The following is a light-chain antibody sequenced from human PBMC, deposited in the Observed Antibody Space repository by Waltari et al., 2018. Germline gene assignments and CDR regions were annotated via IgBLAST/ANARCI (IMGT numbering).Light chain of an antibody. CDR1: SSNTGAGYD. Sequence: QSVLTQPPSVSGAPGQRVTISCTGGSSNTGAGYDVHWYQHLRGAAPKPLIYGNHNRPSGVPDRFSCSKSGPSASLAITGLQAEDEADYYCQSYDSSLSAVIFGGGTKLTVL. CDR3: QSYDSSLSAVI. J-gene: IGLJ2*01. V-gene: IGLV1-40*01. CDR2: GNH.